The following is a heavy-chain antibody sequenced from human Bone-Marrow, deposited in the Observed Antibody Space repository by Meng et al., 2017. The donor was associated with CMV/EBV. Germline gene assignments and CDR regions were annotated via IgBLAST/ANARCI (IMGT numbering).Heavy chain of an antibody. CDR1: GYTFTSYG. J-gene: IGHJ5*02. CDR2: ISAYNGNT. CDR3: AREVAFVVVPAAISWGWFDP. V-gene: IGHV1-18*01. Sequence: ASVKVSCKASGYTFTSYGISWVRQAPGQGLEWMGWISAYNGNTNYAQKLQGRVTMTTDTSTSTAYMELRSLRSDDTAVYYCAREVAFVVVPAAISWGWFDPWGQATLVTVSS. D-gene: IGHD2-2*01.